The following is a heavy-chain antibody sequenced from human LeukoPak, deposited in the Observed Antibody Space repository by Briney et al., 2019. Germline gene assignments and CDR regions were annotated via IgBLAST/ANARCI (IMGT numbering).Heavy chain of an antibody. Sequence: SETLSLSCTVSGGSISSSSYYWGWIRQPPGKGLEWIGSIYYSGSTYYNPSLKSRVTISVDTSKNQFSLKLSSVTAADTAVYYCFEAYYYYYMDVWGKGTTVTVSS. CDR2: IYYSGST. V-gene: IGHV4-39*01. J-gene: IGHJ6*03. CDR3: FEAYYYYYMDV. CDR1: GGSISSSSYY.